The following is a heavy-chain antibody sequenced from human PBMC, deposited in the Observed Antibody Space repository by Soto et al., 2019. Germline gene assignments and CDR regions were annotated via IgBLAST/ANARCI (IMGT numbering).Heavy chain of an antibody. CDR2: ISNNGDTT. CDR3: ARDHHTPKGDGAFAL. CDR1: GFTFSSYE. Sequence: PGGSLRLSCLASGFTFSSYEINWVRQAPRKGLEWISYISNNGDTTYYTDSVKGRFTVSRDNPHHSLYLQMNSLSFEDTAVYYCARDHHTPKGDGAFALWGRGTLVTLSS. D-gene: IGHD2-21*01. V-gene: IGHV3-48*03. J-gene: IGHJ3*01.